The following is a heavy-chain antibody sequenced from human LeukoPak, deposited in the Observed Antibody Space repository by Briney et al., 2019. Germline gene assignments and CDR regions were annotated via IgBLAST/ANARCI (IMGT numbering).Heavy chain of an antibody. Sequence: GGSLRLSCVASEFIFSSYAMHWVRQAPGKGLEWVAVISYDGSNNYYADSVKGRFTISRDNSKNTLYLQMNSLRVEDTAVYYCATLCFGELKSYYFYYSAVDVWGQGTRVAVSS. V-gene: IGHV3-30-3*01. CDR1: EFIFSSYA. D-gene: IGHD3-10*01. J-gene: IGHJ6*02. CDR3: ATLCFGELKSYYFYYSAVDV. CDR2: ISYDGSNN.